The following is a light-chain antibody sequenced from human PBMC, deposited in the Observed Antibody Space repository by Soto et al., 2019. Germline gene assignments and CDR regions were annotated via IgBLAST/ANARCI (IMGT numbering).Light chain of an antibody. CDR2: WAS. CDR3: QQYESTPPT. CDR1: QSGLYSSNNKNY. J-gene: IGKJ2*01. V-gene: IGKV4-1*01. Sequence: DIVMTQSPDSLAVSLGERATINCKSSQSGLYSSNNKNYLAWYQQRPGQPPKLLIYWASTRESGVPERYCGSGSGTDFTLTITSLQAEAVAVYYCQQYESTPPTCGQGTKLEIK.